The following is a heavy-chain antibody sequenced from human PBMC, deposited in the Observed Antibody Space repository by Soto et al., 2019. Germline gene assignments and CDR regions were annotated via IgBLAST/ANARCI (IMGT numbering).Heavy chain of an antibody. CDR3: ATYRA. Sequence: SETLSLTCSFSGDSVTSHYLTWIRQSPEKGLEWIGYMHYTGLSHYIPSLRSRVTISVDTSKNQFSLKLTSVTAEDTAVYYCATYRAWGQGTLVTVSS. CDR2: MHYTGLS. V-gene: IGHV4-59*02. J-gene: IGHJ5*02. D-gene: IGHD3-16*02. CDR1: GDSVTSHY.